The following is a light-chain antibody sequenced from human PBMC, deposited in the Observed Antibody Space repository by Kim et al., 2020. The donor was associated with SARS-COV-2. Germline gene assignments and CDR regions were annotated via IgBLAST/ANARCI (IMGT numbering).Light chain of an antibody. Sequence: SITISCTGTSSDVGSYNLVSWYQQHPGKAPKLMIYEGSKRPSGVSNRFSGSKSGNTASLTISGLQAEDEADYYCCSYAGSSTPRVFGGGTQLTVL. J-gene: IGLJ3*02. V-gene: IGLV2-23*01. CDR2: EGS. CDR3: CSYAGSSTPRV. CDR1: SSDVGSYNL.